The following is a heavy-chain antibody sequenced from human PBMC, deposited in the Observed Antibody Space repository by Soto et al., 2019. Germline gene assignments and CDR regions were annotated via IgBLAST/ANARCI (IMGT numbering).Heavy chain of an antibody. D-gene: IGHD3-3*02. V-gene: IGHV4-34*01. CDR1: GGSFSGYY. CDR2: INHSGST. Sequence: PSETLSLTCAVYGGSFSGYYWSWIRQPPGKGLEWIGEINHSGSTNYNPSLKSRVTISVDTSKNQFSLKLSSVTAADTAVYYCARDPWSGPQLAVDPWGQGTVVTVSS. J-gene: IGHJ5*02. CDR3: ARDPWSGPQLAVDP.